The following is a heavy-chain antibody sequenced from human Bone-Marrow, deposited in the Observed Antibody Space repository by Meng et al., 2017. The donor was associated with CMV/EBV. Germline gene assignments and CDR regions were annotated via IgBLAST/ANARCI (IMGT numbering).Heavy chain of an antibody. D-gene: IGHD2-2*01. CDR1: GGSISSSNW. Sequence: SETLSLTCAVSGGSISSSNWWSWVRQPPGKGLEWIGEIYHSGSTNYNPSLKSRVTISVDKSKNQFSLKLSSVTAADTDVYYCASRLGYCSSTSCPWGQGTLVTVSS. J-gene: IGHJ5*02. V-gene: IGHV4-4*02. CDR3: ASRLGYCSSTSCP. CDR2: IYHSGST.